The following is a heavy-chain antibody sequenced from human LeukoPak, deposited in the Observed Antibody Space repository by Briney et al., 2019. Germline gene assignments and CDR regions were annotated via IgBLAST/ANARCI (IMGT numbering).Heavy chain of an antibody. CDR2: IYYSGST. V-gene: IGHV4-39*07. Sequence: PSETLSLTCTVSGGSISSSSYYWGWIRQPPGKGLEWIGSIYYSGSTYYNPSLKNRFTISVDTSKNQFSLKLSSVTAADTAVYYCARCLVEPQTQYSSSGFDYWGQGTLVTVSS. CDR1: GGSISSSSYY. J-gene: IGHJ4*02. CDR3: ARCLVEPQTQYSSSGFDY. D-gene: IGHD6-13*01.